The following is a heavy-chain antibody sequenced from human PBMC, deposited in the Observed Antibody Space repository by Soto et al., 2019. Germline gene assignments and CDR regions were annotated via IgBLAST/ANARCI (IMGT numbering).Heavy chain of an antibody. Sequence: SETLSLTCTVSGGSISSYYWSWIRQPPGKGLEWIGYIYYSGSTNYNPSLKSRVTISVDTSKNQFSLKLSSVTAADTAVYYCARSLLAVAGTVWFDPWGQGTLVTVSS. V-gene: IGHV4-59*01. J-gene: IGHJ5*02. D-gene: IGHD6-19*01. CDR1: GGSISSYY. CDR3: ARSLLAVAGTVWFDP. CDR2: IYYSGST.